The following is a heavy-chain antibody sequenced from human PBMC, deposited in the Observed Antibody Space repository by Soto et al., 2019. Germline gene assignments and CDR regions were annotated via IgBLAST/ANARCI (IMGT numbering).Heavy chain of an antibody. Sequence: GGSLRLSCAASGFTFSSYAMHWVRQAPGKGLEWVAVISYDGSNKYYADSVKGRFTISRDNSKNTLYLQMNSLRAEDTAVYYCARETEWLSKAHYYYYGMDVWGQGTTVTVSS. V-gene: IGHV3-30-3*01. CDR1: GFTFSSYA. J-gene: IGHJ6*02. CDR2: ISYDGSNK. D-gene: IGHD3-3*01. CDR3: ARETEWLSKAHYYYYGMDV.